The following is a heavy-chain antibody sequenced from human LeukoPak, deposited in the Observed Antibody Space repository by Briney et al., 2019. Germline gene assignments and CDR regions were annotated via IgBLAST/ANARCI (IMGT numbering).Heavy chain of an antibody. CDR3: ARETYYYGSGSYPYYYYMDV. D-gene: IGHD3-10*01. CDR1: GFTFSSYS. V-gene: IGHV3-48*04. CDR2: ISSSSSTI. Sequence: GGSLRLSCAASGFTFSSYSMNWVRQAPGKGLEWVSYISSSSSTIYYADSVKGRFTISRDNAKNSLYLQMNSLRAEDTAVYYCARETYYYGSGSYPYYYYMDVWGKGTTVTVSS. J-gene: IGHJ6*03.